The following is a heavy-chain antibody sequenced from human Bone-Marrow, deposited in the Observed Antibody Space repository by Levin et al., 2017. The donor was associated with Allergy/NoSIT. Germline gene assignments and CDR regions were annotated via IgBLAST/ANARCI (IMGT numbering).Heavy chain of an antibody. D-gene: IGHD2-2*01. J-gene: IGHJ5*02. V-gene: IGHV1-69*06. CDR1: GATFNNYA. CDR2: IVPILGTP. Sequence: GGSLRLSCQASGATFNNYAINWVRQAPGQGLEWMGGIVPILGTPSYAQKFQGRLTITADTSTSTAYMELSSLRSEDTALYYCARDSVVPSATLGFDPWGQGSLVTVSS. CDR3: ARDSVVPSATLGFDP.